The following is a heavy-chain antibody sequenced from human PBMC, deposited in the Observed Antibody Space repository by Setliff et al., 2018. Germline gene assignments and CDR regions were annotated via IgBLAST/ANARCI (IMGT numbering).Heavy chain of an antibody. V-gene: IGHV3-73*01. CDR2: VRSRINNFAT. CDR1: GFTFSRSA. Sequence: PGGSLRLSCAASGFTFSRSAIRWVRQASGKGLEWVGRVRSRINNFATAYDASVKGRFIISRDDSKNTAYLQMNSLKTEDTAVYYCASDIHNDYDYFDYWGQGIRVTVSS. D-gene: IGHD4-17*01. CDR3: ASDIHNDYDYFDY. J-gene: IGHJ4*02.